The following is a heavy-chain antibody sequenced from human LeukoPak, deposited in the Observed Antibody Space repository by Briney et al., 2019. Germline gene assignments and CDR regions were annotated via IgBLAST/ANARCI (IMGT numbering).Heavy chain of an antibody. CDR2: ISYDGSNK. V-gene: IGHV3-30*04. CDR1: GFTFSSYA. J-gene: IGHJ6*03. CDR3: ARGGLLALNFWSGSLYYMDV. Sequence: GGSLRLSCAAPGFTFSSYAMHWVRQAPGKGLEWVAVISYDGSNKYYADSVKGRFTISRDNSKNTLYLQMNSLRAEDTAVYYCARGGLLALNFWSGSLYYMDVWGKGTTVTVSS. D-gene: IGHD3-3*01.